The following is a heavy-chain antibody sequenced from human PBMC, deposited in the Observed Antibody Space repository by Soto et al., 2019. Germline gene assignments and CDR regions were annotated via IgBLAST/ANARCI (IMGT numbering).Heavy chain of an antibody. Sequence: SVKVSCKVSGSRFSNYVISWVRQAPGHGLEWLGRIIPIFNSTKYAQSFQGRVTITADKSTSTAYLELSSLRSDDTAVYYCAREGRGKKAGYNGLVSLGYWGQGTLVTVSS. CDR1: GSRFSNYV. V-gene: IGHV1-69*06. CDR2: IIPIFNST. CDR3: AREGRGKKAGYNGLVSLGY. D-gene: IGHD2-2*02. J-gene: IGHJ4*02.